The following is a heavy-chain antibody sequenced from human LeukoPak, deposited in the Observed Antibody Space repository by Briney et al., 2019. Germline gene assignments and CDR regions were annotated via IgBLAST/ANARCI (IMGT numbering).Heavy chain of an antibody. Sequence: GGSLRLSCAASGFTFDDYGMAWVRQAPGKGLEWVSSISSSSSYIYYADSVKGRFTISRDNAKNSLYLQMNSLRAEDTAVYYCARDGDYGDYGPTRYGMDVWGQGTTVTVSS. V-gene: IGHV3-21*01. CDR1: GFTFDDYG. CDR3: ARDGDYGDYGPTRYGMDV. J-gene: IGHJ6*02. D-gene: IGHD4-17*01. CDR2: ISSSSSYI.